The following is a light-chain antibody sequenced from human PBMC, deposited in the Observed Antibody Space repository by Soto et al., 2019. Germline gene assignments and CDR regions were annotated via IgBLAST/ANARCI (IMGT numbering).Light chain of an antibody. Sequence: DAMTQSPLSLPVTHGQPASIYCRSNQSLVHSDGIAYFSWCEQRPGRSPRRLIYKVSNRDSGVPARFSGSGSGTDFALKISSVEAEDVGVYYCAHGTLWPLPFAQGTRLAIK. CDR3: AHGTLWPLP. V-gene: IGKV2-30*02. J-gene: IGKJ5*01. CDR1: QSLVHSDGIAY. CDR2: KVS.